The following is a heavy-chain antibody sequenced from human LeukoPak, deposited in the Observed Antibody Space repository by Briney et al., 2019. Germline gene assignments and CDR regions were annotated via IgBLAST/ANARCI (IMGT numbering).Heavy chain of an antibody. D-gene: IGHD3-22*01. Sequence: SETLSLTCTVSGGSISSYYWSWIRQPPCKGLEWLGYIYYSGSTEYNPSLKSRVTISVDTSKNQFSLNLSSVTAADTAVYYCARGLRGYYSDYWGQGTLVTVSS. V-gene: IGHV4-59*01. J-gene: IGHJ4*02. CDR1: GGSISSYY. CDR3: ARGLRGYYSDY. CDR2: IYYSGST.